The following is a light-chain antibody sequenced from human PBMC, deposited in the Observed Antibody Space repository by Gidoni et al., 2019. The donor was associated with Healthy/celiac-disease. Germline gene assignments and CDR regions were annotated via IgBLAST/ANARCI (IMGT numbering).Light chain of an antibody. CDR1: QDISNY. J-gene: IGKJ4*01. CDR2: DAS. V-gene: IGKV1-33*01. Sequence: DIQMTQSPSSLSASVGDRVTITCQASQDISNYLNWYQQKPGKAPKLLIYDASNLETGVPSRFSESGSGTDFTFTISSLQPEDIATYYCQQYDNLLTFXGXTKVEIK. CDR3: QQYDNLLT.